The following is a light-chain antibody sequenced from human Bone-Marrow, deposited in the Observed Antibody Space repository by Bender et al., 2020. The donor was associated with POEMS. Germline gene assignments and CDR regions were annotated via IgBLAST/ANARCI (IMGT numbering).Light chain of an antibody. CDR1: NTAVGNYNL. CDR2: EGS. V-gene: IGLV2-14*02. CDR3: AAWDDSLSVWV. J-gene: IGLJ3*02. Sequence: QSALTQPASVSGSPGQSITISCTGANTAVGNYNLVAWYQQHPGKVPKLIIFEGSKRPSGVSNRFSGSKSGNTASLTISGLRAEDEADYYCAAWDDSLSVWVFGGGTKLTVL.